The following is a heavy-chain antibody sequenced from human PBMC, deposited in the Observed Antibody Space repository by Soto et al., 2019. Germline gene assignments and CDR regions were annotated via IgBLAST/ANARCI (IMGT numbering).Heavy chain of an antibody. CDR1: GGSISTSSYY. CDR2: IYYSGST. V-gene: IGHV4-39*01. CDR3: ARDYDSSGDY. J-gene: IGHJ4*02. Sequence: QLQLQESGPGLVKPSETLSLTCTVSGGSISTSSYYWGWIRQPPGKGLEWIGSIYYSGSTYYNPSLKSRVTISVDTSKTQCALKLSSVTAADTAVYYCARDYDSSGDYWGQGTLVTVSS. D-gene: IGHD3-22*01.